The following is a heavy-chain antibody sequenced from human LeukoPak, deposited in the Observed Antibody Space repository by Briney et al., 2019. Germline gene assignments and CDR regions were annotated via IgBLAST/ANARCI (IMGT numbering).Heavy chain of an antibody. Sequence: ASVKVSCKASGYTFTSYGISWVRQAPGQGPEWMGWISAYNGNTNYAQKLQGRVTMTTDTSTSTAYMELRSLRSDDTAVYYCARDPQQWLALDAFDIWGQGTMVTVSS. CDR2: ISAYNGNT. J-gene: IGHJ3*02. D-gene: IGHD6-19*01. CDR1: GYTFTSYG. V-gene: IGHV1-18*01. CDR3: ARDPQQWLALDAFDI.